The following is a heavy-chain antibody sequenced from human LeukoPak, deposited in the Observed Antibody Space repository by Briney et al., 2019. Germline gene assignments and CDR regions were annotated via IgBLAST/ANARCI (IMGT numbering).Heavy chain of an antibody. CDR2: INSDGSST. J-gene: IGHJ3*02. D-gene: IGHD3-22*01. CDR1: GFTFRSHW. V-gene: IGHV3-74*01. CDR3: ATRGYYDQNAFDI. Sequence: GGSLRLSCAASGFTFRSHWMHWVRQAPGKGLVWASSINSDGSSTTYADSAKGRFTISRDNAKNTLYLQMNSLRAEDTAVYYCATRGYYDQNAFDIWGQGTMVTVSS.